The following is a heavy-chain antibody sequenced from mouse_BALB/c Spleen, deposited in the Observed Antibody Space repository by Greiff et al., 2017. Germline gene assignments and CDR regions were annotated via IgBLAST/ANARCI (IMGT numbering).Heavy chain of an antibody. D-gene: IGHD2-5*01. Sequence: EVQVVESGGGLVQPGGSLKLSCAASGFTFSDYSMYWVRQTPEKRLEWVATISDGGSYTYYPDSVKGRFTISRDNAKNNLYLQVSSLKSEDTAMYYCAREGGSNAFAYWGQGTLVTVSA. CDR1: GFTFSDYS. V-gene: IGHV5-4*02. CDR2: ISDGGSYT. J-gene: IGHJ3*01. CDR3: AREGGSNAFAY.